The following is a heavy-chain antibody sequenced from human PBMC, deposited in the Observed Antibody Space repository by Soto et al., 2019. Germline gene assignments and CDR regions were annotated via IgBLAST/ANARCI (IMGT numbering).Heavy chain of an antibody. CDR3: ASMKDSDYYYYGMDV. CDR1: GYSFTSYW. J-gene: IGHJ6*01. Sequence: PGESLKISCKGSGYSFTSYWIGWVRQMPGKGLEWMGIIYPGDSDTRYSPSFQGQVTISADKSISTAYLQWSSLKASDTAMYYCASMKDSDYYYYGMDVWGQGTTVTVSS. V-gene: IGHV5-51*01. CDR2: IYPGDSDT. D-gene: IGHD2-15*01.